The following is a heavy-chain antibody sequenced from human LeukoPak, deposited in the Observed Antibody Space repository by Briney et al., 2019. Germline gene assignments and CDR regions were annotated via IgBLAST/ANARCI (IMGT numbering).Heavy chain of an antibody. CDR3: ARVVVRGGGIDY. J-gene: IGHJ4*02. Sequence: ASVKVSCKASGYTFTGYYMHWVRQAPGQGLEWMGWINPNSGGTNYAQKFQGRVTMTRDTSISTAYMELSRLRPDDTAVYYCARVVVRGGGIDYWGQGTLVTVSS. V-gene: IGHV1-2*02. D-gene: IGHD3-10*01. CDR2: INPNSGGT. CDR1: GYTFTGYY.